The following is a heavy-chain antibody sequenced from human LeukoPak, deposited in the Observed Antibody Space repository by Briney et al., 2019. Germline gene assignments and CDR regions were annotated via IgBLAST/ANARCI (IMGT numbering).Heavy chain of an antibody. V-gene: IGHV3-33*08. CDR2: IWYDGSNK. CDR1: GVTFSSYS. J-gene: IGHJ4*02. CDR3: ARGDYYGSRGDY. Sequence: GGSLRLSCAASGVTFSSYSMNWVRQAPGKGLEWVAVIWYDGSNKYYADSVKGRFTISRDNSKNTLYLQMNSLRAEDTAVYYCARGDYYGSRGDYWGQGTLVTVSS. D-gene: IGHD3-10*01.